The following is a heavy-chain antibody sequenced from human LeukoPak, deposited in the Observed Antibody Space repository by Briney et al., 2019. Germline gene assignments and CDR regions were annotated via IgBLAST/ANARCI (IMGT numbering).Heavy chain of an antibody. CDR3: AREGVAAPTDY. D-gene: IGHD6-6*01. CDR2: INNNGGPT. J-gene: IGHJ4*02. V-gene: IGHV3-64*01. Sequence: PGGSLRLSCAASGFTFSSYAMHWVRQPPGKGLEYVSAINNNGGPTYYANSVKGRFTISRDNSNNTLYLQMGSLRSEDTAVYYCAREGVAAPTDYWGQGTLVTVSS. CDR1: GFTFSSYA.